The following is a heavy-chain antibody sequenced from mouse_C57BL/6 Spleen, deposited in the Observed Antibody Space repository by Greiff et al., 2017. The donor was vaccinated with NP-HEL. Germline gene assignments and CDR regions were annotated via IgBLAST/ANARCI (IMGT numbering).Heavy chain of an antibody. CDR1: GYTFTSYW. Sequence: QVQLQQPGAELVKPGASVKMSCKASGYTFTSYWITWVKQRPGQGLEWIGDIYPGSGSTNYNEKFKSKATLTVDTSSSTAYMQLSSLTSEDSAVYYCARPYGCDVTFDDWGQGTTLTVSS. J-gene: IGHJ2*01. D-gene: IGHD2-2*01. V-gene: IGHV1-55*01. CDR3: ARPYGCDVTFDD. CDR2: IYPGSGST.